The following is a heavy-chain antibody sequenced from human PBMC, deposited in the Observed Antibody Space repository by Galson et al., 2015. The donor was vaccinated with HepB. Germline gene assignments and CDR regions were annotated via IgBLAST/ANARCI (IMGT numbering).Heavy chain of an antibody. D-gene: IGHD3-22*01. Sequence: SLRLSCAASGFSFSSYGMHWVRQAPGTGLEWVAAVSYDGINKYYSDSLKGRFTISRDNSKNTLYLQMNSPRVEDTAVYYCARGRNYYDSTGSYDHWSQGILVTVSS. CDR1: GFSFSSYG. CDR3: ARGRNYYDSTGSYDH. J-gene: IGHJ4*02. CDR2: VSYDGINK. V-gene: IGHV3-30*03.